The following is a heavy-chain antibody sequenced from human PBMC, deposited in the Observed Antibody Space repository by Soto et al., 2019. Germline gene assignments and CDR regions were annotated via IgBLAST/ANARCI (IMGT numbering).Heavy chain of an antibody. D-gene: IGHD1-26*01. J-gene: IGHJ4*02. CDR3: AKDRFGIVGPVDF. CDR1: GLIFSDYA. Sequence: EVQLLESGGNLVQPGGSLRLSCAASGLIFSDYAMSWVRQAPGKGLECVACISGSGGDTFYADSVKGRVTISRDNSKNTLSLHMISLRVDDTAVYFCAKDRFGIVGPVDFWGQGTLVTVSS. V-gene: IGHV3-23*01. CDR2: ISGSGGDT.